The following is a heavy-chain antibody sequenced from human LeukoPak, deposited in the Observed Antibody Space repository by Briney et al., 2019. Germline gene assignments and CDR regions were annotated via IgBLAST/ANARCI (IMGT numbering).Heavy chain of an antibody. CDR2: ISGSAGAT. Sequence: GGSLRLSCAASGFTFNNYAMSWVRQAPGKGLEWFSAISGSAGATYYPDSVKGRFTISRDNSKNTLYLQMNSLRAEDTAVYYCAKKRDNHDWLYYFDDWGQGTQVTVSS. CDR3: AKKRDNHDWLYYFDD. J-gene: IGHJ4*01. V-gene: IGHV3-23*01. D-gene: IGHD3-9*01. CDR1: GFTFNNYA.